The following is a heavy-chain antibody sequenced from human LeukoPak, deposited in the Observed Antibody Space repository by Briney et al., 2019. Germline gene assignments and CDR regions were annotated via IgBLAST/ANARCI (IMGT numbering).Heavy chain of an antibody. CDR3: TKGGGTSSWGAEYFQH. CDR1: GFTFSSYA. D-gene: IGHD6-13*01. J-gene: IGHJ1*01. V-gene: IGHV3-30-3*01. CDR2: ISYDGSNK. Sequence: PGGSLRLSCAASGFTFSSYAMHWVRQAPGKGLEWVAVISYDGSNKYYADSVKGRFTISRDNSKNTLYLQMNSLRAEDTAVYYCTKGGGTSSWGAEYFQHWGQGTLVTVSS.